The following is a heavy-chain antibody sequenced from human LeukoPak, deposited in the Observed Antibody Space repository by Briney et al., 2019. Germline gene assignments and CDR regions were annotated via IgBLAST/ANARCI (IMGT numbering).Heavy chain of an antibody. V-gene: IGHV4-39*07. Sequence: SETLSLTCTVSGVSIRSGDYYWGWVRQSPGKGLEWIGSMSSGGSTFYNPSLRSRVTIPVDTSNDQFSLRMSYVTAADTAVYYCAREVGPTDYYDSSGYFADYFDYWGQGTLVTVSS. CDR3: AREVGPTDYYDSSGYFADYFDY. CDR2: MSSGGST. CDR1: GVSIRSGDYY. J-gene: IGHJ4*02. D-gene: IGHD3-22*01.